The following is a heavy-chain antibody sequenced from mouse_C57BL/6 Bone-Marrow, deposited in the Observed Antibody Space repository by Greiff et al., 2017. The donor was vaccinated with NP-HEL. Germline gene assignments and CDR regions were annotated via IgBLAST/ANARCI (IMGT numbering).Heavy chain of an antibody. D-gene: IGHD2-3*01. CDR3: ARRMVLDY. CDR1: GYTFTDYY. V-gene: IGHV1-26*01. Sequence: EVQLQQSGPELVKPGASVKISCKASGYTFTDYYMNWVKQSHGKSLEWIGDINPNNGGTSYNQKFKGKATLTVDKSSSTAYMELRSLTSEDSAVDYCARRMVLDYWGQGTSVTVSS. J-gene: IGHJ4*01. CDR2: INPNNGGT.